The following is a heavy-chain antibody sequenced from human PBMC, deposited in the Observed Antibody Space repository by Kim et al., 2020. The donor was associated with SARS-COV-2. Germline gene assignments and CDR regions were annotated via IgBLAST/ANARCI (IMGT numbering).Heavy chain of an antibody. CDR1: GYTFTSYA. Sequence: ASVKVSCKASGYTFTSYAMNWVRQAPGQGLEWMGWINTNTGNPTYAQGFTGRFVFSLDTSVSTAYLQISSLKAEDTAVYYCARDFFFLDIVVVPASPGPYYYYYGMDVWGQGTTVTVSS. V-gene: IGHV7-4-1*02. CDR2: INTNTGNP. CDR3: ARDFFFLDIVVVPASPGPYYYYYGMDV. D-gene: IGHD2-2*03. J-gene: IGHJ6*02.